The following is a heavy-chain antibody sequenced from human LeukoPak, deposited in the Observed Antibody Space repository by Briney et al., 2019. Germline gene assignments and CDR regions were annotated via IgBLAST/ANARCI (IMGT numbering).Heavy chain of an antibody. V-gene: IGHV3-21*01. CDR1: GFTFSSYS. CDR3: ARGYGDSSGYYPFDY. J-gene: IGHJ4*02. Sequence: GGSLRLSCAASGFTFSSYSMNWVRQAPGKGLEWVSSITSSSSYMYYTDSVKGRFTISRDNAKNSLYLQMNSLRAEDTAVYYCARGYGDSSGYYPFDYWGQGTLVTVSS. D-gene: IGHD3-22*01. CDR2: ITSSSSYM.